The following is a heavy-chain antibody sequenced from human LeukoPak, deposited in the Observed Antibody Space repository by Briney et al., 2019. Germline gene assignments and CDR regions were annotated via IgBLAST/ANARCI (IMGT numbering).Heavy chain of an antibody. V-gene: IGHV3-23*01. CDR2: ISGSGGST. Sequence: PGGSLRLSCAAPGFTFSSYGMSWVRQAPGKGLEWVSAISGSGGSTYYADSVKGRFTISRDNSKNTLYLQMNSLRAEDTAVYYCAKDPPGCSSTSCDYWGQGTLVTVSS. J-gene: IGHJ4*02. CDR3: AKDPPGCSSTSCDY. D-gene: IGHD2-2*01. CDR1: GFTFSSYG.